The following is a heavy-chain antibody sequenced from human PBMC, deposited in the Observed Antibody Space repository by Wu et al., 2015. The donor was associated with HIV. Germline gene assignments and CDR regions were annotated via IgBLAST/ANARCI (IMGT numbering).Heavy chain of an antibody. CDR2: IIPIFGTA. V-gene: IGHV1-69*01. Sequence: GRESRSRRVSVKVSCSVXEAPSARYXIXWVRQAPWTRALSGVGGIIPIFGTANYAQKFQGRVTITADESTSTAYMELSSLRSEDTAVYYCAREEEEYVNGDYYYYYMDVWGKGTTVTVSS. D-gene: IGHD3-10*02. CDR1: EAPSARYX. CDR3: AREEEEYVNGDYYYYYMDV. J-gene: IGHJ6*03.